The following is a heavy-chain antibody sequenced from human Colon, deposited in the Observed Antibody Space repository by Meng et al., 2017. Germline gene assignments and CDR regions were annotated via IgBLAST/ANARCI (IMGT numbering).Heavy chain of an antibody. CDR3: ARGLNEGGLAHNWFDP. V-gene: IGHV4-4*02. D-gene: IGHD1-1*01. CDR2: IYPSGST. J-gene: IGHJ5*02. CDR1: GASLSSSNW. Sequence: QVQLQGPGPGLVKPSGTLSLTCAVSGASLSSSNWWSWVRQPPGKGLEWIGEIYPSGSTYYNPSLKSRVTMSLDTSKQQFSLKLISVTAADTAVYFCARGLNEGGLAHNWFDPWGQGTLVTVSS.